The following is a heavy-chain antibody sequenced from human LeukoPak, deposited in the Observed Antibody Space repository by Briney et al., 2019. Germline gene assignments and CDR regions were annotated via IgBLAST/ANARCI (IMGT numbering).Heavy chain of an antibody. CDR1: GFPFSDFS. D-gene: IGHD2-8*01. J-gene: IGHJ4*02. V-gene: IGHV3-23*01. CDR2: TNSGGTST. Sequence: GGSLRLSCATSGFPFSDFSMSWVRQAPGKGLEGISTTNSGGTSTYYAESVKGRFTISRDNSKNTLYFQMSSLRVEDTAVYYCAKQSYARSLGEGGPGTLVSVSS. CDR3: AKQSYARSLGE.